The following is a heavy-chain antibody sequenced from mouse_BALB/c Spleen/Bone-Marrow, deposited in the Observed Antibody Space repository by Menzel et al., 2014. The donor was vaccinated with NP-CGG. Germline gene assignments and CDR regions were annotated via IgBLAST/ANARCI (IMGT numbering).Heavy chain of an antibody. J-gene: IGHJ1*01. V-gene: IGHV14-3*02. D-gene: IGHD2-14*01. Sequence: VQLQQSGAELVKPGASVKLSCTASGFNIKDTYLHWVKQRPEQGLDWIGRIDPATGNTKYDPKFQGKATITADTSCNTAYLQLSSLTSEDTAVYYCASSRYGWYFDVWGAWTTVTVSS. CDR3: ASSRYGWYFDV. CDR2: IDPATGNT. CDR1: GFNIKDTY.